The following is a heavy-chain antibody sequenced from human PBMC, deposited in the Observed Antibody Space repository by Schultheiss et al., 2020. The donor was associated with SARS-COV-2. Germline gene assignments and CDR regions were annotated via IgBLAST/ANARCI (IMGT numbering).Heavy chain of an antibody. CDR2: VYTTGTT. D-gene: IGHD3-16*01. CDR3: ARDVNVPPWASTLNYYYMDV. J-gene: IGHJ6*03. CDR1: GDSVSSGNYF. Sequence: SETLSLTCTVSGDSVSSGNYFWSWIRQPAGKGLEWLGRVYTTGTTHYNPSFKSRVVISVDMFKNHFSLKLTSVTAADTAVYYCARDVNVPPWASTLNYYYMDVWGKGTTVTVSS. V-gene: IGHV4-61*02.